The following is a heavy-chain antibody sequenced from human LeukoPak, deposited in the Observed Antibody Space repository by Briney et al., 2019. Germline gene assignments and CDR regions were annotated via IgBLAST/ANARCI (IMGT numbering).Heavy chain of an antibody. V-gene: IGHV3-23*01. J-gene: IGHJ6*02. CDR1: GFTFSSYA. D-gene: IGHD6-19*01. CDR2: ISGSGGST. CDR3: AKNSGSGWYYADRRYYYGMDV. Sequence: QTGGSLRLSCAASGFTFSSYAMSWVRQAPGKGLEWVSAISGSGGSTYYADSVKGRFTISRDNSKNTLYLQMNSLRAEDTAVYYCAKNSGSGWYYADRRYYYGMDVWGQGTTVTVSS.